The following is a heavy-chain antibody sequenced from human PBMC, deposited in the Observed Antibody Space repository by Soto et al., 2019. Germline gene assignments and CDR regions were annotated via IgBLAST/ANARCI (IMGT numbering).Heavy chain of an antibody. CDR1: GFTFSSYA. D-gene: IGHD3-3*01. CDR2: ISGSGGST. V-gene: IGHV3-23*01. CDR3: AKDAPEVDFWSGFDGMDV. J-gene: IGHJ6*02. Sequence: GGSLRLSCAASGFTFSSYAMSWVRQAPGKGLEWVSAISGSGGSTYYADSVKGRFTISRDNSKNTLYLQMNILRAEDTAVYYCAKDAPEVDFWSGFDGMDVWGQGTTVTVSS.